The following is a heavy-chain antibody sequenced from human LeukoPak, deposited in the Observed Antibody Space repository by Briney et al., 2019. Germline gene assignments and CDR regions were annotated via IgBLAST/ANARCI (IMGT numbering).Heavy chain of an antibody. Sequence: GASVKVSCKASGYTFISYGISWVRQAPGQGLEWMGWISAYNGNTNYAQKLQGRVTMTTDTSTSTAYMELRSLRSDDTAVYYCARGPAYYYDSSGYYYWGQGTLVTVSS. V-gene: IGHV1-18*01. J-gene: IGHJ4*02. CDR1: GYTFISYG. CDR2: ISAYNGNT. D-gene: IGHD3-22*01. CDR3: ARGPAYYYDSSGYYY.